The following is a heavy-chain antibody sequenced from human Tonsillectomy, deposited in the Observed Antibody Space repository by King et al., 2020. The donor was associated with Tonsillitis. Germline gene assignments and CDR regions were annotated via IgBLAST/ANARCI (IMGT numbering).Heavy chain of an antibody. Sequence: QLVQSGAEVKKPGSSVKVSCKASGGSFSSYVINWVRQAPGQGLEWMGRIIPILGIANYAQKFQGRVTITADKSTSTAYMELSSLRSEDTAVYYCARPGAAGTYSMDVWGKGTTVTVSS. CDR3: ARPGAAGTYSMDV. V-gene: IGHV1-69*04. CDR2: IIPILGIA. D-gene: IGHD6-13*01. CDR1: GGSFSSYV. J-gene: IGHJ6*03.